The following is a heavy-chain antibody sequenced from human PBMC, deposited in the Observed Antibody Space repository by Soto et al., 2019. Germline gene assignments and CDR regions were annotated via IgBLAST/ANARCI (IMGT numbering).Heavy chain of an antibody. J-gene: IGHJ4*02. Sequence: GGSLRLSCAASGFTFSGYYMSWIRQAPGRGLEWVSYISTRGSTIYYADSVKGRFTISRDNAKNSMHLQMNSLRAEDTAVYYCARDGDSCSGGSCYSRGTYFDSWGQGSLVTVSS. D-gene: IGHD2-15*01. CDR2: ISTRGSTI. CDR1: GFTFSGYY. CDR3: ARDGDSCSGGSCYSRGTYFDS. V-gene: IGHV3-11*01.